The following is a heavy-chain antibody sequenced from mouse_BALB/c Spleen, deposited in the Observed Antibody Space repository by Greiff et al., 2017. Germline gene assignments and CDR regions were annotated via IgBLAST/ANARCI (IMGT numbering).Heavy chain of an antibody. CDR1: GFTFSSYT. CDR2: ISDGGSYT. Sequence: EVKLVESGGGLVQPGGSLKLSCAASGFTFSSYTMSWVRQTPEKRLEWVATISDGGSYTYYPDSVKGRFTISRDNAKNNLYLQMSSLKSEDTAMYYCARATYYRYEEGFDYWGQGTTLTVSS. CDR3: ARATYYRYEEGFDY. J-gene: IGHJ2*01. D-gene: IGHD2-14*01. V-gene: IGHV5-4*02.